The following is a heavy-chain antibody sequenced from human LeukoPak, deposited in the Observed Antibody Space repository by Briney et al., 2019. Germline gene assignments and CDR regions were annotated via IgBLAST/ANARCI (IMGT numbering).Heavy chain of an antibody. CDR1: GYTFTSYT. D-gene: IGHD3-22*01. V-gene: IGHV1-3*01. CDR3: ARGGQYYYSDSSGLDY. J-gene: IGHJ4*02. Sequence: ASVKVSCKASGYTFTSYTMHWVRQAPGQRLEWMGWINAGNGDTKYSQKFQDRVTITRDTSATTAHMELSSLRSEDTAVYYCARGGQYYYSDSSGLDYWGQGTLVTVSS. CDR2: INAGNGDT.